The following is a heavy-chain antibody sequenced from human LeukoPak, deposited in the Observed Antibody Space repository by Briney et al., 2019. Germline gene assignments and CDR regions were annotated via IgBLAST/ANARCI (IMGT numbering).Heavy chain of an antibody. V-gene: IGHV4-30-4*08. D-gene: IGHD3-10*01. J-gene: IGHJ4*02. CDR2: INHSGST. Sequence: KSSQTLSLTCTVSGGSISSGDYYWSWIRQPPGKGLEWIGEINHSGSTNYNPSLKSRVTISVDTSKNQFSLKLSSVTAADTAVYYCASRNYGSAVWGQGTLVTVSS. CDR1: GGSISSGDYY. CDR3: ASRNYGSAV.